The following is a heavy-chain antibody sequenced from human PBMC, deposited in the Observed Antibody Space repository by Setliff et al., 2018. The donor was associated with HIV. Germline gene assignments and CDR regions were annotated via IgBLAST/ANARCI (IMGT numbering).Heavy chain of an antibody. D-gene: IGHD6-13*01. CDR2: IYYSGST. CDR1: GGSISSSSYY. Sequence: SETLSLTCTVSGGSISSSSYYWGWIRQPPGKGLEWIGSIYYSGSTYYNPSLKSRVTISVGTSKNQFSLKLRSVTAADTALYYCARGRYRSRWYASDHYYIDVWGKGTTVTVSS. CDR3: ARGRYRSRWYASDHYYIDV. J-gene: IGHJ6*03. V-gene: IGHV4-39*01.